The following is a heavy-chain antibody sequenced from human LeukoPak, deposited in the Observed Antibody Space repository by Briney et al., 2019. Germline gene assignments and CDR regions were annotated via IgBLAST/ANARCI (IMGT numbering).Heavy chain of an antibody. Sequence: PGGSLRLSCAASGFTFSSYSMNWVRQAPGKGLEWVSSISSSSSYIYYADSVKGRFTISRDNAKNSLYLQMNSLRAEDTAVYYCAGSGSYYNGNWFDPWGQGTLVTVSS. J-gene: IGHJ5*02. CDR1: GFTFSSYS. CDR2: ISSSSSYI. V-gene: IGHV3-21*01. D-gene: IGHD3-10*01. CDR3: AGSGSYYNGNWFDP.